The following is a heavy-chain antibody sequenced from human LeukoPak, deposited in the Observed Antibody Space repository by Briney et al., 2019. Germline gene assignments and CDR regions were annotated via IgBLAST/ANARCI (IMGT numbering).Heavy chain of an antibody. V-gene: IGHV3-74*01. Sequence: GGSLRLXCAASGFTFSSYSMNWVRQTPGEGLVCVSRINSDGTSTTYADSVKGRFTISRDNARNTLYMQMNSLRAEDTAVYYCARATLDIVGATRTFDYWGQGTLVTVSS. D-gene: IGHD2-2*03. CDR1: GFTFSSYS. CDR2: INSDGTST. J-gene: IGHJ4*02. CDR3: ARATLDIVGATRTFDY.